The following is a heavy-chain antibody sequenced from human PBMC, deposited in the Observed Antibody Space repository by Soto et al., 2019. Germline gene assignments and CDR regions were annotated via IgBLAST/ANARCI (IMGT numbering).Heavy chain of an antibody. D-gene: IGHD4-4*01. CDR3: ARSDDSTSYPLDL. CDR2: MNPRSGGT. Sequence: GASVKVSCKASGYTFTNYYMHWVRQAPGQGLEWMGWMNPRSGGTKYAQAFQDRVTMTRDASISTAYMEVTSLRHDDTAVYFCARSDDSTSYPLDLWGPGTLVTVSS. J-gene: IGHJ5*02. CDR1: GYTFTNYY. V-gene: IGHV1-2*02.